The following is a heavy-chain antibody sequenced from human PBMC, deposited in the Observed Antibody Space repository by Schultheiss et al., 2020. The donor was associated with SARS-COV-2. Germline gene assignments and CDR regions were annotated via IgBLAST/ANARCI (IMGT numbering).Heavy chain of an antibody. Sequence: GESLKISCAVSGFTVSRNYMSWVRQAPGMGQEWVSAISGSGGSTYYADSVKGRFTISRDDSKNTLYLQMNSLRAEDTAVYYCAREGGQLVYFDYWGQGTLVTVSS. V-gene: IGHV3-23*01. CDR3: AREGGQLVYFDY. CDR1: GFTVSRNY. J-gene: IGHJ4*02. CDR2: ISGSGGST. D-gene: IGHD6-6*01.